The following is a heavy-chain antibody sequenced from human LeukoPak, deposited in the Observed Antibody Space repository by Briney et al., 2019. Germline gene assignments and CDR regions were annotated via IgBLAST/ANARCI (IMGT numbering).Heavy chain of an antibody. Sequence: GGSLRLSCAASGFTFSSYEMNWVRQAPGKGLEWLSYISGSGSAIDYADSVKGRFTISRDNAKKSLYLQMNSLRAEDTAVYFCVRDVKAVPSATTIFGLVQNWFDPWGQGTLVTVSS. CDR3: VRDVKAVPSATTIFGLVQNWFDP. D-gene: IGHD3-3*01. V-gene: IGHV3-48*03. J-gene: IGHJ5*02. CDR2: ISGSGSAI. CDR1: GFTFSSYE.